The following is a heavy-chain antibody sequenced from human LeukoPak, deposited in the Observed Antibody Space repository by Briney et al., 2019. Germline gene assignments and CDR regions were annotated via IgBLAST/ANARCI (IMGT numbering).Heavy chain of an antibody. V-gene: IGHV4-59*12. D-gene: IGHD6-19*01. CDR2: IYYTGTT. J-gene: IGHJ4*02. Sequence: SETLSLTCTVSGGSISSYYWNWVRQPPGKGLEWIGCIYYTGTTNYNPSLKSRVTILVDTSKNPFSLKLTSVTAADTAVYYCARAPEYNSGWSPSYFDSWGLGTLVSVSS. CDR3: ARAPEYNSGWSPSYFDS. CDR1: GGSISSYY.